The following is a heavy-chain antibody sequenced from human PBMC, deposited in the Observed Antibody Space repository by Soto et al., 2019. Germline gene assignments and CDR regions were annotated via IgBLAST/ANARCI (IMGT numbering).Heavy chain of an antibody. CDR1: GGTFSSYA. Sequence: QVQLVQSGAEVKKPGSSVKVSCKASGGTFSSYAISWVRQAPGQGLEWMGGIIPIFGTANYAQKFQGRVTITADKSTSTAYMELSSLRSEDTAVYYCARTQLERRNYYYYGMDVWGQGTTVTVSS. D-gene: IGHD1-1*01. J-gene: IGHJ6*02. CDR3: ARTQLERRNYYYYGMDV. CDR2: IIPIFGTA. V-gene: IGHV1-69*06.